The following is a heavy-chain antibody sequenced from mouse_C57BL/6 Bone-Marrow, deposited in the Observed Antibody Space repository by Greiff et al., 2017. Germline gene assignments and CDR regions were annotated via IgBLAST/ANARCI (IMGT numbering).Heavy chain of an antibody. J-gene: IGHJ4*01. D-gene: IGHD2-4*01. CDR3: ARGYDYDYAMDY. Sequence: VQLQQSGPELVKPGASVRKSSKPSGNSFPDTKWNGLRRSNGKTLSGIGVINPNYGTTSYNQKFKGKATLTVDQSSSTAYMQLNSLTSEDSAVYYCARGYDYDYAMDYWGQGTSVTVSS. CDR1: GNSFPDTK. CDR2: INPNYGTT. V-gene: IGHV1-39*01.